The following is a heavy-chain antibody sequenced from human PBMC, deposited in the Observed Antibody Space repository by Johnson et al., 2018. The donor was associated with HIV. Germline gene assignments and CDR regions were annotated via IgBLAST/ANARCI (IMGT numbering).Heavy chain of an antibody. Sequence: VLLVESGGGLIQPGGSLRLSCAASGFTVSASSMIWVRQAPGEGLKWVSLIYTGDSTSYADSVKGRFTISTDTSKNTLYLQMNALRAEDTAVYYCARSPETGDRLWRAFDIWGHGTMVTVSS. V-gene: IGHV3-53*01. J-gene: IGHJ3*02. D-gene: IGHD4-17*01. CDR1: GFTVSASS. CDR2: IYTGDST. CDR3: ARSPETGDRLWRAFDI.